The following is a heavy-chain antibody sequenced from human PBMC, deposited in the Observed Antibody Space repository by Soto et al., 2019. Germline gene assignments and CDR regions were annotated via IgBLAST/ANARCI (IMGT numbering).Heavy chain of an antibody. CDR2: ISWNSGSI. V-gene: IGHV3-9*01. J-gene: IGHJ4*02. D-gene: IGHD3-22*01. CDR1: GFTFDDYA. Sequence: EVQLVEAGGGLVQPGRSLRLSCAASGFTFDDYAMHWVRRAPGKGLGWVSGISWNSGSIGYADSVKGRFTISSDNDKNFLYLQMNSLRAEDTALYYCAKDSGLGYYGSSGYYPCWGQGTLVTVSS. CDR3: AKDSGLGYYGSSGYYPC.